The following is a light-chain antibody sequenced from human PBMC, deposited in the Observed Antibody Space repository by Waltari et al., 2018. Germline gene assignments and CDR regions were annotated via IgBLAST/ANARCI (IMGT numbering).Light chain of an antibody. J-gene: IGLJ1*01. CDR1: IGAVTSGHY. Sequence: QAVVTQEPSLTVSPGGTVTLPCGSSIGAVTSGHYPYWFQQKPGQAPRTLMYDTSNNHSWTPARFSGSLLGGKAALTLSGAQPEDEAEYYCLLSYSGARPYVFGTGTKVTVL. CDR3: LLSYSGARPYV. V-gene: IGLV7-46*01. CDR2: DTS.